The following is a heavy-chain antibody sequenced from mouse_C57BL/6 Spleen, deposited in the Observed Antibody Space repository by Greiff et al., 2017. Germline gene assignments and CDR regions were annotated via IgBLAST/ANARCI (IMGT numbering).Heavy chain of an antibody. CDR1: GYTFTSYD. V-gene: IGHV1-85*01. D-gene: IGHD2-5*01. CDR2: IYPRDGST. J-gene: IGHJ4*01. Sequence: QVQLKQSGPELVKPGASVKLSCKASGYTFTSYDINWVKQRPGQGLEWIGWIYPRDGSTKYNEKFKGKATLTVDTSSSTAYMELHSLTSEDSAVYFCARSTYYSNRYYAMDYWGQGTSVTVSS. CDR3: ARSTYYSNRYYAMDY.